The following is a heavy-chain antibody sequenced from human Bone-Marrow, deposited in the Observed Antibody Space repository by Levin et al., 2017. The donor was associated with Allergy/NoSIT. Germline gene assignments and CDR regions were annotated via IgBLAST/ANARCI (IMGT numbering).Heavy chain of an antibody. D-gene: IGHD2-15*01. J-gene: IGHJ4*02. CDR3: ARDRCGGSCEFDY. Sequence: PGGSLRLSCTASEFTFSDNGMHWVRQAPGKGLEWVAVIWYDGSNKYYADSVKGRFTISRDNSKNTVYLLMNSLRAEDTAFYYCARDRCGGSCEFDYWGQGTLVTVSS. CDR2: IWYDGSNK. V-gene: IGHV3-33*01. CDR1: EFTFSDNG.